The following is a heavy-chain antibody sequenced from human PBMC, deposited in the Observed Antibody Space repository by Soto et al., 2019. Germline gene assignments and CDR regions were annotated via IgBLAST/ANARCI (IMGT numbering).Heavy chain of an antibody. CDR3: ARVVATIIAIDY. CDR2: IYYSGST. Sequence: QVQLQESGPGLVKPSETLSLTCTVSGGSVSSGSYYWSWIRQPPGKGLEWIGYIYYSGSTNYNPSLKSRVTISVDTSKNQFSLKLSSVTAADTAVYYCARVVATIIAIDYWGQGTLVTVSS. D-gene: IGHD5-12*01. V-gene: IGHV4-61*01. CDR1: GGSVSSGSYY. J-gene: IGHJ4*02.